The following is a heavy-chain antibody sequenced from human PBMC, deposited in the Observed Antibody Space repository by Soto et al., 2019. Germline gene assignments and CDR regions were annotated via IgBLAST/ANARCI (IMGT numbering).Heavy chain of an antibody. CDR1: GGSFSGYY. V-gene: IGHV4-34*01. J-gene: IGHJ5*02. CDR3: ARGVISSIANWFDP. D-gene: IGHD3-16*02. Sequence: QVQLQQWGAGLLKPSETLSLTCAVYGGSFSGYYWSWIRQPPGKGLEWIGEINHSGSTYYNPSLKSRVTISVDTSKNQFSLKLSSVTAADTAVYYCARGVISSIANWFDPWGQGTLVTVSS. CDR2: INHSGST.